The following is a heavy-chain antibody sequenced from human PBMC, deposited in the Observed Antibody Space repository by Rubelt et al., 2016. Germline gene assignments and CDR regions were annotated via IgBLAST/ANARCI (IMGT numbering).Heavy chain of an antibody. V-gene: IGHV1-3*01. CDR2: INAGNGNT. D-gene: IGHD6-19*01. J-gene: IGHJ4*02. CDR1: GYTFTSYA. Sequence: QVQLVQSGSELKKPGASVKVSCKASGYTFTSYAMHWVRQAPGQRLEWVGWINAGNGNTKYSQKFEGRVTIARDTASSAAYMELSSLRSEDTAIYYGATGYSRGWYVAYWGQGTLVTVSS. CDR3: ATGYSRGWYVAY.